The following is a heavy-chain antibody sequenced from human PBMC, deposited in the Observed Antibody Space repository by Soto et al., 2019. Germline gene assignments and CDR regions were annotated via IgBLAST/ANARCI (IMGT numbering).Heavy chain of an antibody. CDR1: GGSINSHF. V-gene: IGHV4-59*11. CDR3: ASGSTMRFDP. CDR2: ISYSGST. Sequence: SETLSLTCTVSGGSINSHFWSWIRQPPGKGLESIGYISYSGSTNYNPSLRNRATMSVDTSKNQFSLKLISLTAEDTAGYYCASGSTMRFDPWGQGSLDTGSS. J-gene: IGHJ5*02. D-gene: IGHD3-3*01.